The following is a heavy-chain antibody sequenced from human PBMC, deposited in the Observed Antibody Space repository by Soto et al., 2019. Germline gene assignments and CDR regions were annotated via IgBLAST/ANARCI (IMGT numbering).Heavy chain of an antibody. CDR1: GGSFSGYY. CDR3: ARVLFLVVVPAAPRRGWFDP. J-gene: IGHJ5*02. Sequence: TSETLSLTCAVYGGSFSGYYWSWIRQPPGKGLEWIGEINHSGSTNYNPSLKSRVTISVDTSKNQFSLKLSSVTAADTAVYYCARVLFLVVVPAAPRRGWFDPWGQGTLVTVSS. CDR2: INHSGST. D-gene: IGHD2-2*01. V-gene: IGHV4-34*01.